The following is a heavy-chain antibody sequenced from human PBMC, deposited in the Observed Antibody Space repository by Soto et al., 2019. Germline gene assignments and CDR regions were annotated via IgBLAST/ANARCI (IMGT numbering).Heavy chain of an antibody. CDR1: GFTFSNAW. J-gene: IGHJ4*02. D-gene: IGHD3-3*01. Sequence: GGSLRLSCAASGFTFSNAWMSWVRQAPGKGLEWVGRIKSKTDGGTTDYAAPVKGRFTISRDDSKNTLYLQMNSLKTEDTAVYYGTTDPWSGYYFDYWGQGTLVNVAS. V-gene: IGHV3-15*01. CDR3: TTDPWSGYYFDY. CDR2: IKSKTDGGTT.